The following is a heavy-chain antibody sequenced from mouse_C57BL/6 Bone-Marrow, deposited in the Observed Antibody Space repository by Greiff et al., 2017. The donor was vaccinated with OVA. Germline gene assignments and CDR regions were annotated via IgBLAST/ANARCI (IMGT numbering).Heavy chain of an antibody. J-gene: IGHJ1*03. V-gene: IGHV1-82*01. CDR3: ESDGYFWYCDV. D-gene: IGHD2-3*01. Sequence: QVQLQQSGPELVKPGASVKISCKASGYAFSSSWMNWVKQRPGKGLEWIGRIYPGDGDTNYNGKFKGKATLTADKSSSTAYMQLSSLTSEDSAVYCCESDGYFWYCDVWGTGTTVTVSS. CDR1: GYAFSSSW. CDR2: IYPGDGDT.